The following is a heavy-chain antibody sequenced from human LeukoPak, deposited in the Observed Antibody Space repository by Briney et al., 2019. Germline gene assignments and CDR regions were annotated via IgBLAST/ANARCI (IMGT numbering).Heavy chain of an antibody. Sequence: GASVKVSCKTSGYPFSTWEINWVRQAAGQGLEWLGWVHPDSGNTDYAQKFRGRVTMSRDTSTSIAYMELSGLRLDDTAVYFCARGPRNDPWGQGTLVTVSS. J-gene: IGHJ5*02. CDR3: ARGPRNDP. D-gene: IGHD1-14*01. CDR2: VHPDSGNT. CDR1: GYPFSTWE. V-gene: IGHV1-8*01.